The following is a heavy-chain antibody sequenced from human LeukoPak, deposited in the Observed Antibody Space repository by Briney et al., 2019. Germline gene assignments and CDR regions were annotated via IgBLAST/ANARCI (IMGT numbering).Heavy chain of an antibody. J-gene: IGHJ6*03. D-gene: IGHD3-3*01. Sequence: SETLSLTCGVYGGSLSGYYWNWIRQPPGKGLEWIGEINHSGSTSYNPSLKSRVTISVDTSKNQFSLKLSSVTAADTAVYYCARGNYVGGMLFGVVHRRGPYYMDVWGKGTTVTVSS. CDR3: ARGNYVGGMLFGVVHRRGPYYMDV. CDR1: GGSLSGYY. CDR2: INHSGST. V-gene: IGHV4-34*01.